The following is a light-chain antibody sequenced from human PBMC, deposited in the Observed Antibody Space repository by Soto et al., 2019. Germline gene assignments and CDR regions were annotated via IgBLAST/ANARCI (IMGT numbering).Light chain of an antibody. J-gene: IGKJ4*01. V-gene: IGKV3-20*01. CDR3: QQYGSSPLT. CDR2: GAS. Sequence: EIVLTQSPGTLSLSPGERATLSCRASQSVSSSNLAWYQQKPGQPPRLLIYGASSRATGVPDRFSGSGSGTDFTLTINRLEPEDFAVYFRQQYGSSPLTFGGGTKVDIK. CDR1: QSVSSSN.